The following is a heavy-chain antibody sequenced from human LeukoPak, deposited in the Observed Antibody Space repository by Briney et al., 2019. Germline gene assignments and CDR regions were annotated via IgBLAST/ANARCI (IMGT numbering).Heavy chain of an antibody. D-gene: IGHD3-9*01. V-gene: IGHV3-48*03. Sequence: GGSLRLSCAASGFTFSSYEMNWVRQAPGEGLEWVSYISSSGSTIYYADSVKGRFTISRDNAKNSLYLQMNSLRAEDTAVYYCARVHYDILTGYYGWFDPWGQGTLVTVSS. CDR2: ISSSGSTI. J-gene: IGHJ5*02. CDR1: GFTFSSYE. CDR3: ARVHYDILTGYYGWFDP.